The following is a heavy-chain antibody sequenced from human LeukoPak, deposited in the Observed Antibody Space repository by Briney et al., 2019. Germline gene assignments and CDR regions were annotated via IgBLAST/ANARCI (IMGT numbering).Heavy chain of an antibody. V-gene: IGHV1-8*01. CDR1: GYTFTSYD. Sequence: ASVKVSCKASGYTFTSYDINWVRQATGQGLEWMGWMNPNSGNTGYAQKFQGRVTMTRNTSKSTAYMELSSLRSEDTAVYYCARSLRHPRNWFDPWGQGTLVTVSS. CDR2: MNPNSGNT. CDR3: ARSLRHPRNWFDP. J-gene: IGHJ5*02.